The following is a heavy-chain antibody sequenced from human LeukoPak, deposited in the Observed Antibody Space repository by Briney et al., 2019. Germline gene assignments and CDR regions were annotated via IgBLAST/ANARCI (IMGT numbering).Heavy chain of an antibody. D-gene: IGHD1-1*01. CDR2: IIDTGST. J-gene: IGHJ3*01. V-gene: IGHV4-34*12. Sequence: PSETLSLTCVVYGESFSGYYWTWIRQPPGKGLEWIGEIIDTGSTKYNSSLKSRVTISVDTSKNEFSLNLTSVTAADTAMYYCAAGRPRNATRLDDGYDLWGQGTMVTVSS. CDR1: GESFSGYY. CDR3: AAGRPRNATRLDDGYDL.